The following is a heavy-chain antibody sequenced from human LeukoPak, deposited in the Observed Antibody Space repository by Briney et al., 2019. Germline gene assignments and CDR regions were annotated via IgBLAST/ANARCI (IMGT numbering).Heavy chain of an antibody. CDR1: GGTFSSYA. J-gene: IGHJ4*02. CDR3: ARDRGYCSSTSCRLDY. V-gene: IGHV1-69*01. Sequence: ASVKVSCKASGGTFSSYAISWVRQAPGQGLEWMGGIIPIFGTANYAQKFQGRVTITADESTSTAYMELSSLRFEDTAVYYCARDRGYCSSTSCRLDYWGQGTLVTVSS. CDR2: IIPIFGTA. D-gene: IGHD2-2*01.